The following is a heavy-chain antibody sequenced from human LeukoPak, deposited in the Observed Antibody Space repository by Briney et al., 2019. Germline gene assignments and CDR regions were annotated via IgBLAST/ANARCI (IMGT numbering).Heavy chain of an antibody. CDR2: NHPGRDTT. CDR1: GYPFINYY. CDR3: ARHDSTSSRSYFPY. J-gene: IGHJ1*01. V-gene: IGHV1-46*01. D-gene: IGHD6-6*01. Sequence: ASVKVSCKASGYPFINYYIHWVRQAPGQGLEWMGTNHPGRDTTTYAQNFRGRVTMTRDTSTRTVHLEFNSLGSGDTAVYYCARHDSTSSRSYFPYWGQGTLVTVSS.